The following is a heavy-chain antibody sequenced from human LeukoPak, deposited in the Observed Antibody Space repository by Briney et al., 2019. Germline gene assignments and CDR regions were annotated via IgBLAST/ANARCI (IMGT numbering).Heavy chain of an antibody. Sequence: GSLRLSCAASGFTFSSYAMSWVRQAPGKGLEWVTGISDAGAITYYADPVKGRFTISRSQSTNTLYLQMDSLRAEDTSLYYCARGGTTWHGFDSWGQGTLVTVSS. J-gene: IGHJ4*02. CDR3: ARGGTTWHGFDS. CDR2: ISDAGAIT. D-gene: IGHD1-14*01. V-gene: IGHV3-23*01. CDR1: GFTFSSYA.